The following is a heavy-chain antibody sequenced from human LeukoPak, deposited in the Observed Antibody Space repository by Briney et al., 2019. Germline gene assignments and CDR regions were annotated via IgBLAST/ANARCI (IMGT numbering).Heavy chain of an antibody. J-gene: IGHJ4*02. CDR2: IIPIFGIA. Sequence: SVTVSCMASGGTFSSYAISWVRPAPGQGLEWMGRIIPIFGIANYAQKFQGRVTITADKSTSTAYMELSSLRSEDTAVYYCARVQYDSSGYPYFDYWGQGTLVTVSS. CDR1: GGTFSSYA. D-gene: IGHD3-22*01. V-gene: IGHV1-69*04. CDR3: ARVQYDSSGYPYFDY.